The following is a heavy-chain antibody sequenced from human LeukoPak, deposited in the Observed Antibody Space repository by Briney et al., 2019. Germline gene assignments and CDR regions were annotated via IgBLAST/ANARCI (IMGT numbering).Heavy chain of an antibody. J-gene: IGHJ1*01. V-gene: IGHV3-23*01. CDR3: VEDVVVIVAAKPGI. CDR2: ISSSGDST. CDR1: GFTFSDYS. D-gene: IGHD2-15*01. Sequence: GGSLRLSCAASGFTFSDYSMNWVRQAPGKWLEWVSSISSSGDSTYYADAVKGRFTISRDNSKNTLYLQMNSLRAEDTAVYYCVEDVVVIVAAKPGIWGQGTLVAVSS.